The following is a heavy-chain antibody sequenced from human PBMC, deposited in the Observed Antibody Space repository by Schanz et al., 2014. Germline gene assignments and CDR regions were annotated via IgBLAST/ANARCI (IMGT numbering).Heavy chain of an antibody. Sequence: QVQLVQSGAEVKKPGSSMKVSCKASGYTFTSYSMHWVRQAPGQGLEWMGRIIPIHGIVNYAQRFQDRVRITADKSTSTAYMELSSLRSDDTAVYYCARGGGPEDVFDIWGQGTILTVSS. CDR2: IIPIHGIV. D-gene: IGHD5-12*01. CDR1: GYTFTSYS. J-gene: IGHJ3*02. CDR3: ARGGGPEDVFDI. V-gene: IGHV1-69*04.